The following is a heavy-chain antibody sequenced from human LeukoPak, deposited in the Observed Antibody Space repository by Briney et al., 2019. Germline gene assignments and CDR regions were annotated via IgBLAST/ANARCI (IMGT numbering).Heavy chain of an antibody. D-gene: IGHD3-22*01. V-gene: IGHV4-39*07. CDR2: IYYGGST. Sequence: SETLSLTCTVSGGSISSSSYYWGWIRQPPGKGLEWIGSIYYGGSTYYNPSLKSRVTISVDTSKNQFSLKLSSVTAADTAVYYCARGIKGYDSSGYYYVLFDPWGQGTLVTVSS. J-gene: IGHJ5*02. CDR1: GGSISSSSYY. CDR3: ARGIKGYDSSGYYYVLFDP.